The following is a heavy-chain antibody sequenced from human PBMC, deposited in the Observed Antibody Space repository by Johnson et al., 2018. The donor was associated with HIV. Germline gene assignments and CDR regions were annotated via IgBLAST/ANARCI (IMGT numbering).Heavy chain of an antibody. D-gene: IGHD2-21*02. CDR2: ISYDGSNK. Sequence: QVQLVESGGGVVQPGRSLRLSCAASGFTFRTYAMHWVRQAPGKGLEWVALISYDGSNKHYADSVKGRFTISRDNPKNTLSLQMNSLRAEDTAVYYCARVGGAYCGGDCYPEDAFDLWGQGTMVTVSS. J-gene: IGHJ3*01. V-gene: IGHV3-30*04. CDR1: GFTFRTYA. CDR3: ARVGGAYCGGDCYPEDAFDL.